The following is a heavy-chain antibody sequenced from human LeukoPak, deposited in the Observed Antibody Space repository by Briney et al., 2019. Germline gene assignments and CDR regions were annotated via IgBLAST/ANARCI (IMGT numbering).Heavy chain of an antibody. CDR3: ARDRILRYCSSTSCYRPAFDI. V-gene: IGHV1-18*01. J-gene: IGHJ3*02. CDR2: ISAYNGNT. Sequence: ASVKVSCKASGYTFTSYGISWVRQAPGQGLEWMGWISAYNGNTNYAQKLQGRVTMTTDTSTSTAYMELRSLRSDDTAVYYCARDRILRYCSSTSCYRPAFDIWGQGTMATVSS. D-gene: IGHD2-2*01. CDR1: GYTFTSYG.